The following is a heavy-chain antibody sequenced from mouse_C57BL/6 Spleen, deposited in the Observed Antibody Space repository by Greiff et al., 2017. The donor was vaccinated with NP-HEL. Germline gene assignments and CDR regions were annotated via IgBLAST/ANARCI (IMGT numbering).Heavy chain of an antibody. V-gene: IGHV1-47*01. CDR1: GYTFTTYP. CDR2: FHPYNDDT. CDR3: ARRVFYGSSSWYFDV. Sequence: QVQLKESGAELVKPGASVKMSCKASGYTFTTYPIEWMKQNHGKSLEWIGNFHPYNDDTKYNEKFKGKATLTVEKSSSTVYLELSRLTSDDSAVYYCARRVFYGSSSWYFDVWGTGTTVTVSS. D-gene: IGHD1-1*01. J-gene: IGHJ1*03.